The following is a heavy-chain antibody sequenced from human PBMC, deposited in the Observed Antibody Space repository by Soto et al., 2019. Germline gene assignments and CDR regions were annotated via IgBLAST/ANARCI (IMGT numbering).Heavy chain of an antibody. CDR3: AKDQRPLGIAFDY. CDR1: GFTFSSYA. D-gene: IGHD6-13*01. J-gene: IGHJ4*02. V-gene: IGHV3-23*01. Sequence: EVPLLESGGGLVQPGGSLRLSCAASGFTFSSYAMSWVRQAPGKGLEWVSGISGSGGSTYYADSVKGRFTISRDNSKNTLDLQMNSLRAEDTAVYYCAKDQRPLGIAFDYWGQGTLVTVSS. CDR2: ISGSGGST.